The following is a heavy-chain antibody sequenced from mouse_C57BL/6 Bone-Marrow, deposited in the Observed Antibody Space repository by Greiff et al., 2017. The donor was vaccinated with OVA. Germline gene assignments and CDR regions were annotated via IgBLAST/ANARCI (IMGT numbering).Heavy chain of an antibody. V-gene: IGHV5-4*01. D-gene: IGHD1-1*02. CDR3: ARDGGLYYFDY. J-gene: IGHJ2*01. Sequence: DVHLVESGGGLVKPGGSLKLSCAASGFTFSSYAMSWVRQTPEKRLEWVATISDGGSYTYYPDNVKGRFTISRDNAKNNLYLQMSHLKSEDTAMYYCARDGGLYYFDYWGQGTTLTVSS. CDR2: ISDGGSYT. CDR1: GFTFSSYA.